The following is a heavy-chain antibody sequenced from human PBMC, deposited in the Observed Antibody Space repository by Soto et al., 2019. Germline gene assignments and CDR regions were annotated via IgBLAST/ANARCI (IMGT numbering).Heavy chain of an antibody. CDR1: GGCSSRWY. Sequence: SETRSLTCTVAGGCSSRWYWSWIRQPPGKGLEWIGYVYYSGSTKYNPSLESRVTISIDPSKTQFSLKVNSVTPADTAVYYCARVVCCSSTRCYANNWFASRGRGTLVPVSS. CDR3: ARVVCCSSTRCYANNWFAS. V-gene: IGHV4-59*01. D-gene: IGHD2-2*01. J-gene: IGHJ5*01. CDR2: VYYSGST.